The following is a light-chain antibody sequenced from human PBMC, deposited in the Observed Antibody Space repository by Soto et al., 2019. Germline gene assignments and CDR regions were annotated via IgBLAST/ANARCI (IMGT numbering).Light chain of an antibody. CDR2: GAS. J-gene: IGKJ2*01. V-gene: IGKV3-15*01. CDR1: QSVSSN. Sequence: EIVMTQSPATLSVSPGERATLSCRASQSVSSNLAWYQQKPGQAPRLLIYGASTRATGIPARFSGSGSGTEFTLTISSLLPEDFAVYYCQQYNNWPPSYTFGQGTKLEI. CDR3: QQYNNWPPSYT.